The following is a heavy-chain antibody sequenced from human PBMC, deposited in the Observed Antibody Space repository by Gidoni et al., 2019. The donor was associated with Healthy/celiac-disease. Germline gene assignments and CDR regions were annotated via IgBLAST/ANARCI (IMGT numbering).Heavy chain of an antibody. V-gene: IGHV3-23*01. CDR2: ISGSGGST. CDR3: AKDTPSWSISPVDY. Sequence: EVQLLESGGGLVQPGGSLRLSSEASGFAFSSHAMSWVRPAPGKWLEWVSAISGSGGSTYYADSVKLRFTISRDNSKNTLYLQMNSLRAEDTAVYYCAKDTPSWSISPVDYWGQGTLVTVSS. CDR1: GFAFSSHA. D-gene: IGHD1-26*01. J-gene: IGHJ4*02.